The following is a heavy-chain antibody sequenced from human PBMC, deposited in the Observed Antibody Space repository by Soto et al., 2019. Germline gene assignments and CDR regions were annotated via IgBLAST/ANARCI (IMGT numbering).Heavy chain of an antibody. CDR3: ARDNYGSGSYLRYYYYGMDV. J-gene: IGHJ6*02. CDR2: INAGNGNT. V-gene: IGHV1-3*01. Sequence: ASVKVSCKASGYTFTSYAMHWVRQAPGQRLEWMGWINAGNGNTKYSQKFQGRVTITRDTSASTAYMELSSLRSEDTAVYYCARDNYGSGSYLRYYYYGMDVWGQGTTVTVSS. CDR1: GYTFTSYA. D-gene: IGHD3-10*01.